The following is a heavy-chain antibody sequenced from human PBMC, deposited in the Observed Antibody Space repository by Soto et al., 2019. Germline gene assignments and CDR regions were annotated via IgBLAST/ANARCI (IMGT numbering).Heavy chain of an antibody. CDR3: ARGGLAARKGRWFDP. CDR2: IHYSGST. CDR1: GGSISSSNW. Sequence: PSETLSLTCAVSGGSISSSNWWSWVRQPPGKGLEWIGYIHYSGSTNYNPSLKSRVTISVDTPKNQFSLKVNSMTAADTAVYYCARGGLAARKGRWFDPWGQGTLVTVSS. V-gene: IGHV4-4*02. J-gene: IGHJ5*02. D-gene: IGHD6-6*01.